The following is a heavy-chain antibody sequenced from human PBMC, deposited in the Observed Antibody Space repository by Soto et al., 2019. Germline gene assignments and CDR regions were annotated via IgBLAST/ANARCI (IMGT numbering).Heavy chain of an antibody. CDR3: AREGSCYNF. Sequence: SVKVSCEASGGSFSNFGISWVRQAPGQGLEWMGGIVPVFGRPNYAQRFRGRLTITADESTSTGYMELISLRSDDTAVYYCAREGSCYNFWGQGTQVTVSS. V-gene: IGHV1-69*13. D-gene: IGHD5-12*01. J-gene: IGHJ4*02. CDR2: IVPVFGRP. CDR1: GGSFSNFG.